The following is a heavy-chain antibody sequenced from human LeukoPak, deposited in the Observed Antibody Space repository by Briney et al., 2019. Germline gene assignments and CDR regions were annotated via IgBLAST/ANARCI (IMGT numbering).Heavy chain of an antibody. CDR3: QSRFLEWLLDY. CDR1: GGSISSTRYY. D-gene: IGHD3-3*01. CDR2: MYYTGSS. J-gene: IGHJ4*02. V-gene: IGHV4-39*01. Sequence: SETLSLTCSVSGGSISSTRYYWGWIRQPPGKGLDWIGSMYYTGSSYYNPSLKSRVTISADTSKNQFSLKLCSVTAADTAVYYCQSRFLEWLLDYWGQGTLVTVSS.